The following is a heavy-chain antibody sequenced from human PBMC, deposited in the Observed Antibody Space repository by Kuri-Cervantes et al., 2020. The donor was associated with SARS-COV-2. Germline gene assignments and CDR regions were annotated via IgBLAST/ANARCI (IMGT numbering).Heavy chain of an antibody. Sequence: ASVKVSCKASGYTFTSHDINWVRQATGQGLEWMGWMNPNSGNTGYAQKFQGRVTMTRNTSVSTAYMELSSLRSEDTAVYYCARAPGRYCSSTSCARGAFDIWGQGTMATVSS. V-gene: IGHV1-8*02. J-gene: IGHJ3*02. CDR1: GYTFTSHD. CDR3: ARAPGRYCSSTSCARGAFDI. CDR2: MNPNSGNT. D-gene: IGHD2-2*01.